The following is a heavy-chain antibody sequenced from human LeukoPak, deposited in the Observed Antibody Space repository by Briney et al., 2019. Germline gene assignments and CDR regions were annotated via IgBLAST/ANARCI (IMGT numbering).Heavy chain of an antibody. CDR2: IYSGGSA. Sequence: PGGSLRPSCAASGFTFSTYWMDWVRQAPGKGLEWVSTIYSGGSAFYADSVKGRVSISRDNSKNTLYLQMNSLRDDDTAVYYCARLVGLYYGLDLWGQGTTVTVSS. CDR1: GFTFSTYW. CDR3: ARLVGLYYGLDL. J-gene: IGHJ6*02. V-gene: IGHV3-53*01. D-gene: IGHD1-26*01.